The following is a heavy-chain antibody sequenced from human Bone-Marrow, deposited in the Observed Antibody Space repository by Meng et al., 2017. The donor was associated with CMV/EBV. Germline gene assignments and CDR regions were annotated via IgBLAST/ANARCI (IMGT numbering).Heavy chain of an antibody. CDR2: ISYDGSNK. CDR1: GFTFSSYA. Sequence: GGSLRLSCAASGFTFSSYAMHWVRQAPGKGLEWVAVISYDGSNKYYADSVKGRFTISRDNSKNTLYLQMNSLRAEDTAVYYCLGYNYTYYFDYWGQGTLVTVS. CDR3: LGYNYTYYFDY. D-gene: IGHD5-18*01. V-gene: IGHV3-30-3*01. J-gene: IGHJ4*02.